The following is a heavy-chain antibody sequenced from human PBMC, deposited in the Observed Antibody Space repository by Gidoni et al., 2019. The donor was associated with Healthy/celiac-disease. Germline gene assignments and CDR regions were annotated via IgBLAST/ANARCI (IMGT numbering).Heavy chain of an antibody. Sequence: AQLQQWSAGLSMPSDTPSLTCAVSGGSFSGYYWSWIRQPPGKGLEWIGEINLSGSTNYNPSLKCRVTISVDTAKNQFALKLSSVTAADTAGYYCASDIVVVPAAVWGQGTLVTVSS. CDR1: GGSFSGYY. CDR3: ASDIVVVPAAV. CDR2: INLSGST. J-gene: IGHJ4*02. D-gene: IGHD2-2*01. V-gene: IGHV4-34*01.